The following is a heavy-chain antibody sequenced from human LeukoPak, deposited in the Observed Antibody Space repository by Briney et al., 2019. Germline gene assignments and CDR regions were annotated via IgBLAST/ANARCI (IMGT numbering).Heavy chain of an antibody. V-gene: IGHV3-21*01. CDR2: ISSSSTYI. Sequence: GGPLRLSCAASEFTFSSYSMNWVRQAPGKGLEWVSSISSSSTYIYYADSVKGRFTISRDNAKNSLYLQMNSLRAEDTAVYYCARELIGESFDYWGQGTLVTVSS. D-gene: IGHD3-10*01. J-gene: IGHJ4*02. CDR1: EFTFSSYS. CDR3: ARELIGESFDY.